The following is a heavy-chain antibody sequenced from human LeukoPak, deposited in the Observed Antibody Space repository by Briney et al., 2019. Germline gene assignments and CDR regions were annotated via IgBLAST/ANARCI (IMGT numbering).Heavy chain of an antibody. Sequence: PGGSLRLSCAASGFTFSSYAVSWVRQAPGKGLEWVSGISGSGDSTYYAVKGRFTISRDNSKNTLWLQMNSLRAEDTAVYYCARDYGGYYDSSGYYFPGGEYFQHWGQGTLVTVSS. D-gene: IGHD3-22*01. CDR3: ARDYGGYYDSSGYYFPGGEYFQH. CDR2: ISGSGDST. J-gene: IGHJ1*01. V-gene: IGHV3-23*01. CDR1: GFTFSSYA.